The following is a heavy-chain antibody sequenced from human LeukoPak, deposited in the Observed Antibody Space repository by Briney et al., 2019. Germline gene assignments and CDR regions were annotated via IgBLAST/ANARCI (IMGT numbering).Heavy chain of an antibody. J-gene: IGHJ4*02. Sequence: SETLSLTCTVSGGSISSYYWSWIRQPPGKGLEWIGYVFYSGNTNYSPSLKSRVTISVDTSKNQFSLTLSSLTAADTAVYYCARGPTRYYFDYWGQGTLVTVSS. CDR3: ARGPTRYYFDY. V-gene: IGHV4-59*01. CDR2: VFYSGNT. CDR1: GGSISSYY.